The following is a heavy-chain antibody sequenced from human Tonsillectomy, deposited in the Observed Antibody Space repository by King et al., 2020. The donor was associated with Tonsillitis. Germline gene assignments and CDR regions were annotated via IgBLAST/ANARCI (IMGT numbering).Heavy chain of an antibody. J-gene: IGHJ6*02. V-gene: IGHV3-73*01. Sequence: VQLVESGGGLVQPGGSLKLSCAASGFTFSDSAIHWVRQASGKGLEWVARIRSKANTYATGYAVSVKGRFTISRDDSKNTAYLQMNSLKTEDTAVYYCTRIEAASMDAWGQETTVTVSS. CDR1: GFTFSDSA. CDR2: IRSKANTYAT. CDR3: TRIEAASMDA. D-gene: IGHD6-13*01.